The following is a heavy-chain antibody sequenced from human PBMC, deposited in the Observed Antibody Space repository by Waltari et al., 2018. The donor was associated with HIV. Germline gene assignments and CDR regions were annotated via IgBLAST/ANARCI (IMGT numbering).Heavy chain of an antibody. D-gene: IGHD3-16*01. V-gene: IGHV1-2*06. J-gene: IGHJ6*02. Sequence: QVQLVQSGAEVKKPGASVKVSCKASGYTFTGYYMHWVRQAPGQGLEWMGRINPNRGGTNDAQKFQGRVTMTRDTSISTAYMELSRLRSDDTAVYYCARFWVDAPVGGMDVWGQGTTVTVSS. CDR1: GYTFTGYY. CDR2: INPNRGGT. CDR3: ARFWVDAPVGGMDV.